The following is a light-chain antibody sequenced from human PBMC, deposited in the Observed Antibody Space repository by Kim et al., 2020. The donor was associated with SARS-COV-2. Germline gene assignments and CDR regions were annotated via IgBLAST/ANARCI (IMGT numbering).Light chain of an antibody. CDR2: AAF. CDR1: ENISKY. V-gene: IGKV1-39*01. J-gene: IGKJ4*01. Sequence: DIQMTQSPSSLSASVGDVVTITCRTSENISKYLNWYQQIPGKAPKLPIYAAFSFQSGVPSRFSGSRSGTDFTLTISSLQPEDFATYYCKQSNSSPFTFGGGTKVDIK. CDR3: KQSNSSPFT.